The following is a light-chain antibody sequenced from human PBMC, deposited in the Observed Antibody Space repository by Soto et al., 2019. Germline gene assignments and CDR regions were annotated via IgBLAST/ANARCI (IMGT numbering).Light chain of an antibody. CDR3: QQYNNWPPWT. J-gene: IGKJ1*01. V-gene: IGKV3-15*01. CDR2: GAS. Sequence: EIVMTQSPATLSVSPGERATLSCRASQSVSSNLAWYQQKPGQAPRLLIYGASTRATGIPARFSGSGSGTVFTLTISSLQSEDFAVYYCQQYNNWPPWTFGQGTKVEIQ. CDR1: QSVSSN.